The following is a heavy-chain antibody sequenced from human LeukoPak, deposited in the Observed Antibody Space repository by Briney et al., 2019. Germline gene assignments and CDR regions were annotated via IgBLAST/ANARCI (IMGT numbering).Heavy chain of an antibody. V-gene: IGHV4-59*06. Sequence: PSETLSLTCTVSGGSISSYYWSWIRQPPGKGLEWIGYIYYSGSTYYNPSLKSRVTISVDTSKNQFSLKLSSVTAADTAVYYCARITRGAFGIWGQGTMVTVSS. CDR1: GGSISSYY. J-gene: IGHJ3*02. CDR3: ARITRGAFGI. CDR2: IYYSGST. D-gene: IGHD3-10*01.